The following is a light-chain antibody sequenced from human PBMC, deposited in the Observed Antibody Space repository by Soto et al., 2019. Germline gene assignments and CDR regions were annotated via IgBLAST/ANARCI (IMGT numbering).Light chain of an antibody. V-gene: IGKV3-11*01. CDR1: QSIGPY. CDR2: DAV. J-gene: IGKJ4*01. Sequence: EIVLTQSPDTLSLSPGERATLSCRASQSIGPYLAWYQLKPGQSPRLLVYDAVNRAAGAPDRFSGSGSGTDFTLTISSLEPEDSAVYLCQQRSDWPPLTFGGGTKVEIK. CDR3: QQRSDWPPLT.